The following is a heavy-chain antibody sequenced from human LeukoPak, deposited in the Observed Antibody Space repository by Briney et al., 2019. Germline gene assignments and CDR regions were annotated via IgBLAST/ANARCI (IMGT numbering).Heavy chain of an antibody. J-gene: IGHJ1*01. CDR2: ISSNGGST. V-gene: IGHV3-64D*06. CDR1: GFTFSSYA. Sequence: GGSLRLSCSASGFTFSSYAMHWVRQAPGKGLEYVSAISSNGGSTYYADSVKGRFTISRDNSKNTLYLLMSSPRAEDTAVYYCVKDLGSRIGNLQHWGQGTLVTVSS. CDR3: VKDLGSRIGNLQH. D-gene: IGHD1-14*01.